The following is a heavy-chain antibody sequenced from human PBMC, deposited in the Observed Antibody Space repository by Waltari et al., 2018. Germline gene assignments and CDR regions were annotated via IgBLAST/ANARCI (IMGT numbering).Heavy chain of an antibody. J-gene: IGHJ4*02. CDR1: GGFLRSTTW. CDR2: IYHNGST. D-gene: IGHD6-25*01. Sequence: QVPLQESGPGLVKPSGTLSLTCAVSGGFLRSTTWWSWVRQPPGRGLEWIGEIYHNGSTSYNPSLGRRVTVSVDRSKNQFSLKVTSVTAADTAVYYCARDAIRAALDHWGPGILVTVSS. V-gene: IGHV4-4*02. CDR3: ARDAIRAALDH.